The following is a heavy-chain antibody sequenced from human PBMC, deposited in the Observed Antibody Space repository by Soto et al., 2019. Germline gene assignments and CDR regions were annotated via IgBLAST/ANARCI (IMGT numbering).Heavy chain of an antibody. D-gene: IGHD6-13*01. CDR1: GGTFSSYA. Sequence: SVKVSCKASGGTFSSYAISWVRQAPGQGLEWMGGVIPIFGTANYAQKFQGRVTITADKSTSTAYMELSSLRSEDTAVYYCARVGVYSSSWSHWGQGTLVTVSS. CDR3: ARVGVYSSSWSH. CDR2: VIPIFGTA. V-gene: IGHV1-69*06. J-gene: IGHJ1*01.